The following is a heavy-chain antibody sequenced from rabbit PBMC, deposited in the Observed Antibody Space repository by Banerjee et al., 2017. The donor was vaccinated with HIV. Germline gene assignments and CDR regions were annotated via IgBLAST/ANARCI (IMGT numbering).Heavy chain of an antibody. Sequence: QEQLVESGGGLVQPEGSLTLTCTASGFSFSSSYWICWVRQAPGKGLEWIACIDGGSSGSTYYASWAKGRFIISKTSSTTVTLQMTSLTAADTAACFCARDGVGYTFDLELWGQGTLVTVS. CDR1: GFSFSSSYW. CDR3: ARDGVGYTFDLEL. J-gene: IGHJ4*01. V-gene: IGHV1S45*01. CDR2: IDGGSSGST. D-gene: IGHD3-1*01.